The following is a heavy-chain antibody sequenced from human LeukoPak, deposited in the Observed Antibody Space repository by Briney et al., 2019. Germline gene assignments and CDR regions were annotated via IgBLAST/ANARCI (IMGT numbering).Heavy chain of an antibody. CDR3: ARAGVWFGEFAFDI. CDR2: IGTAGDT. J-gene: IGHJ3*02. Sequence: GGSLRLSCAASGFTFSSYDMHWVRQATGKGLEWVSAIGTAGDTYYPGSVKGRFTISRENDKNSLYLQMNSLRAGDTAVYYCARAGVWFGEFAFDIWGQGTMVTVSS. CDR1: GFTFSSYD. V-gene: IGHV3-13*01. D-gene: IGHD3-10*01.